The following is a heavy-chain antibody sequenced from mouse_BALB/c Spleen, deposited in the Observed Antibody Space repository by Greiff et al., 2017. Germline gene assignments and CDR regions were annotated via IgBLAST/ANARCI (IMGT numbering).Heavy chain of an antibody. J-gene: IGHJ3*01. V-gene: IGHV1-5*01. CDR3: TNYYGSSWCAY. D-gene: IGHD1-1*01. Sequence: VQLQQSGTVLARPGASVKMSCKASGYTFTSYWMHWVKQRPGQGLEWIGAIYPGNSDTSYNQKFKGKAKLTAVTSTSTAYMELSSLTNEDSAVYYCTNYYGSSWCAYWGQGTLVTVSA. CDR2: IYPGNSDT. CDR1: GYTFTSYW.